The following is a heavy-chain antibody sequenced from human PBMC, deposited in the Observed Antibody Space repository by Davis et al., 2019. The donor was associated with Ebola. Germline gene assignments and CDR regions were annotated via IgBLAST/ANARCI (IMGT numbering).Heavy chain of an antibody. CDR2: ISGSIDNI. CDR3: ARDEREHGGDSGYFDY. D-gene: IGHD4-23*01. CDR1: GYIFTYRY. J-gene: IGHJ4*02. V-gene: IGHV1-18*04. Sequence: ASVKVSCKASGYIFTYRYVHWVRQAPGQALEWMGWISGSIDNIHYAPGLQGRLTISKDTSTRTAYLELNSLTPDDTAVYYCARDEREHGGDSGYFDYWGQGTLVTVSS.